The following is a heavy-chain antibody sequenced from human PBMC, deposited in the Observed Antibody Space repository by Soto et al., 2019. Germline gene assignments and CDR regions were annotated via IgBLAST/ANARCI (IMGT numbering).Heavy chain of an antibody. Sequence: ASVKLSCKTSGYTFPSHGISWGRHDPGQGLEWMGWISAYNGNTNYAQKLQGRVTMTTDTSTSTAYMELRSLRSDDTAVYYCARDHIVVVPAARAHDALDIWGQGTMVTVSS. V-gene: IGHV1-18*01. CDR2: ISAYNGNT. D-gene: IGHD2-2*01. CDR1: GYTFPSHG. CDR3: ARDHIVVVPAARAHDALDI. J-gene: IGHJ3*02.